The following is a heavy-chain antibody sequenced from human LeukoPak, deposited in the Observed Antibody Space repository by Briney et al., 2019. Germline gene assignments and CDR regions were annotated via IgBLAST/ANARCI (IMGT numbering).Heavy chain of an antibody. CDR3: ARDKYGDGYNSLGDAFDI. CDR2: IYYSGST. Sequence: TSETLSLTCTVSGGSISSYYWSWIRQPPGKGLEWIGYIYYSGSTNYNPSLKSRVTISVDTSKNQFSLKLSSVTAADTAVYYCARDKYGDGYNSLGDAFDIWGQGTMVTVSS. D-gene: IGHD5-24*01. CDR1: GGSISSYY. J-gene: IGHJ3*02. V-gene: IGHV4-59*01.